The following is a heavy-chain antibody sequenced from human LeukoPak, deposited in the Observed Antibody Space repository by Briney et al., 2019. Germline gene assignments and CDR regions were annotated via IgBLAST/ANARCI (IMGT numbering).Heavy chain of an antibody. CDR2: ISGSGGFT. Sequence: GGSLRLSCAASGLTFSSYGMSWVRQAPGKGLEWVSAISGSGGFTYYADSVKGRFTISRDNSKNTLYLQMNSLRAEDTAVYYCAKDRFGCSSTSCYSLDYWGQGTLVTVSS. CDR3: AKDRFGCSSTSCYSLDY. D-gene: IGHD2-2*01. CDR1: GLTFSSYG. J-gene: IGHJ4*02. V-gene: IGHV3-23*01.